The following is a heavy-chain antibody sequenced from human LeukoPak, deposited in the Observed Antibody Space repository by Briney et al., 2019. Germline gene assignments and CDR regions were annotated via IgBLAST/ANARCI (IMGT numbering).Heavy chain of an antibody. J-gene: IGHJ4*02. V-gene: IGHV3-74*01. CDR1: GFATSNDW. Sequence: PGGSLRLSCASSGFATSNDWMHWVRQAPGKGLEWVSRISTDGSMTGYTDSVKGRFTIYRDNAKRILYLEMNNLRVEDTAVYYCASFGQQWLESYWGQGTLVTVSS. CDR2: ISTDGSMT. CDR3: ASFGQQWLESY. D-gene: IGHD6-19*01.